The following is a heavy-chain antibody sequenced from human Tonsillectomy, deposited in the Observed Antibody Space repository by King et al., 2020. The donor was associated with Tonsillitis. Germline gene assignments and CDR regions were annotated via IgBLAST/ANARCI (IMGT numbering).Heavy chain of an antibody. Sequence: QLVQSGGGVVQPGGSLRLSCVASGFIFSNYGMHWVRQAPGKGLEWVTFIHYDGTNEYYADSVKGRFTISRDNSKNTLYLQMNSLRAEDTAVYYCAKDRAAGLIDYWGQGTLVTVSS. J-gene: IGHJ4*02. CDR1: GFIFSNYG. V-gene: IGHV3-30*02. D-gene: IGHD6-13*01. CDR2: IHYDGTNE. CDR3: AKDRAAGLIDY.